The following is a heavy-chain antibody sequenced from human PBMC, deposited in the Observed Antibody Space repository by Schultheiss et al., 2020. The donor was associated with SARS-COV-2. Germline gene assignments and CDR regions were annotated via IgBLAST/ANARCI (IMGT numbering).Heavy chain of an antibody. CDR3: ATGGGSYPASNYYYGMDV. V-gene: IGHV4-34*01. J-gene: IGHJ6*02. CDR1: GGSFSGYY. D-gene: IGHD1-26*01. Sequence: SETLSLTCAVYGGSFSGYYWSWIRQPPGKGLEWIGEINHSGSTNYNPSLKSRVTISVDTSKYQFSLKLSSVTAADTAVYYCATGGGSYPASNYYYGMDVWGQGTTVTVSS. CDR2: INHSGST.